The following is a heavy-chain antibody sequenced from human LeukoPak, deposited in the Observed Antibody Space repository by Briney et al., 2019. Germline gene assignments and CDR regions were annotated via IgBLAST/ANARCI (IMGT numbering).Heavy chain of an antibody. CDR3: ARDRPNYYGSDGHYYRRDGDH. V-gene: IGHV3-23*01. D-gene: IGHD3-22*01. J-gene: IGHJ5*02. CDR1: GFTFSIYA. Sequence: PGGSLRLSCEASGFTFSIYAMSWVRQTPGKGLQWVSSITSRDGTSYYADSVKGRFTISRDNSENTLYLRMSSLRAEDTAIYYCARDRPNYYGSDGHYYRRDGDHWGQGTLVTASS. CDR2: ITSRDGTS.